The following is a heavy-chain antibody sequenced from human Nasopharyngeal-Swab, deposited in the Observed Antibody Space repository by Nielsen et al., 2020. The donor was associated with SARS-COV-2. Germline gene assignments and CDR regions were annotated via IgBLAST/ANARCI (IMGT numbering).Heavy chain of an antibody. CDR3: ARDSVPHTANYDHDYYYYYMDV. D-gene: IGHD4/OR15-4a*01. CDR1: GFTFSIYS. CDR2: ISSSSSTI. J-gene: IGHJ6*03. Sequence: GESLKISCAASGFTFSIYSMNWVRQAPGKGLEWVAYISSSSSTIYYADSVKGRFTISRDNAKNSLYLQMNSLRAEDTAVYYCARDSVPHTANYDHDYYYYYMDVWGKGTTVTVSS. V-gene: IGHV3-48*01.